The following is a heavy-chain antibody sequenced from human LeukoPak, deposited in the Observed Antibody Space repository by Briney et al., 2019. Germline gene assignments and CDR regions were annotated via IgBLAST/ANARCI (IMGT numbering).Heavy chain of an antibody. D-gene: IGHD3-22*01. Sequence: SVKVSCKASGGTFISYAISWVRQAPGQGLEWMGGIIPIFGTANYAQKFQGRVTITADESTSTAYMELSSLRSEDTAVYYRARAPAAYYYDSSGYYSNWFDPWGQGTLVTVSS. CDR3: ARAPAAYYYDSSGYYSNWFDP. CDR1: GGTFISYA. V-gene: IGHV1-69*13. J-gene: IGHJ5*02. CDR2: IIPIFGTA.